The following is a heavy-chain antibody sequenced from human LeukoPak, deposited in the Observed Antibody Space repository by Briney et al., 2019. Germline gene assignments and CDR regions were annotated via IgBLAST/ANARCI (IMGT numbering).Heavy chain of an antibody. V-gene: IGHV4-34*01. D-gene: IGHD2-21*01. J-gene: IGHJ4*02. CDR3: ATGNRFRGGFLRLHYFDY. CDR2: INHSGST. Sequence: LETLSLTCAVYGGSFSGSYWSSIREPPGRGLEWIGEINHSGSTNYNPSLKSRVTISADTSKKQSPLTMSSVTAADTAVYYCATGNRFRGGFLRLHYFDYWGQGTLVTVSS. CDR1: GGSFSGSY.